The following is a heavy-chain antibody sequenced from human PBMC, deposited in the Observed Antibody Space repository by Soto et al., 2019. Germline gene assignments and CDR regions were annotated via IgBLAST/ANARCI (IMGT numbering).Heavy chain of an antibody. Sequence: GGSLRVSWAAAGGTFGDYARNWVRQAQGKGLEWVSAIVGGGTSTYYTDSVKGRFTISRDNSKNTLYLQMSSLNAEDTAVYFCANSELLTLPTYYSYFDVWGRRTLVTVSS. D-gene: IGHD1-1*01. CDR1: GGTFGDYA. CDR2: IVGGGTST. V-gene: IGHV3-23*01. CDR3: ANSELLTLPTYYSYFDV. J-gene: IGHJ2*01.